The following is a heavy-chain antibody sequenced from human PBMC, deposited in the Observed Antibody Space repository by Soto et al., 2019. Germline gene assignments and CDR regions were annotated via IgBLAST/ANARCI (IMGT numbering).Heavy chain of an antibody. CDR3: AHEYSSSSWPGHDAFDI. D-gene: IGHD6-13*01. CDR2: ISSSGSTI. Sequence: QVQLVESGGGLVKPGVSLRLSCAASGFTFSDYYMSWIRQAPGKGLECVSYISSSGSTIYYADSVKGRFTISRDNAKNSLYLQMNGLRAEDTAVYYCAHEYSSSSWPGHDAFDIWGQGTMVTVSS. CDR1: GFTFSDYY. J-gene: IGHJ3*02. V-gene: IGHV3-11*01.